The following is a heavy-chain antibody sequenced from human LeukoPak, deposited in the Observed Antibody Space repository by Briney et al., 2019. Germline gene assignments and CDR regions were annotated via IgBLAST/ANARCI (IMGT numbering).Heavy chain of an antibody. CDR3: AKWGCSGGSCYPFDY. V-gene: IGHV3-23*01. J-gene: IGHJ4*02. CDR1: GFTFSSYD. D-gene: IGHD2-15*01. Sequence: GGSLRLSCAASGFTFSSYDMTWVRQTPGRGLEWVSSIRPSGDNTYYGDSVKGRFTISRDNSKNTVYLQMNSLRAEDTAVYYCAKWGCSGGSCYPFDYWGQGTLVTVSS. CDR2: IRPSGDNT.